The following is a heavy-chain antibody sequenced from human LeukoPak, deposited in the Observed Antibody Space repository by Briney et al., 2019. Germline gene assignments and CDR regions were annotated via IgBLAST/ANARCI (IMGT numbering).Heavy chain of an antibody. D-gene: IGHD3-3*01. Sequence: ASVKVSCKASGYTFTSYDINWVRQATGQGLEWMGWMNPNSGNTGYAQKFQGRVTMTRDTSISTAYMELSRLRSDDTAVYYCARMYYDFRSGYYWRVDYFDYWGQGTLVTVSS. V-gene: IGHV1-8*01. CDR2: MNPNSGNT. CDR3: ARMYYDFRSGYYWRVDYFDY. CDR1: GYTFTSYD. J-gene: IGHJ4*02.